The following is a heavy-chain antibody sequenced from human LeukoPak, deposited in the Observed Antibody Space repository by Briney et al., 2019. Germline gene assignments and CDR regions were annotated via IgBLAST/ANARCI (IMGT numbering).Heavy chain of an antibody. CDR1: GGSITSTNW. J-gene: IGHJ4*02. Sequence: SETLSLTCGVSGGSITSTNWWSWVRQPPGPGLEWIGEISLTGRTNYNPSLIDRVIMSLDESRNQLSLTLTSVTAADTAMYYCTRESGPYCPFGYWGQGTLVVVPS. D-gene: IGHD1-26*01. V-gene: IGHV4-4*02. CDR2: ISLTGRT. CDR3: TRESGPYCPFGY.